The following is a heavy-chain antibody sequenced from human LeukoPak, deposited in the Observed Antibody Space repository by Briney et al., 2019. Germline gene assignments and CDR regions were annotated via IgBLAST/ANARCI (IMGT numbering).Heavy chain of an antibody. V-gene: IGHV3-23*01. CDR2: ISDNIGRT. CDR3: ARDRPTTTAFDY. Sequence: GGSLRLSCAASGFTLRSNAMTWVRQAPGKGLEWVSGISDNIGRTYYADSVKGRFTISRDNSKNTLYLQMNSLRVEDTAVYYCARDRPTTTAFDYWGQGTLVTVSS. J-gene: IGHJ4*02. D-gene: IGHD1/OR15-1a*01. CDR1: GFTLRSNA.